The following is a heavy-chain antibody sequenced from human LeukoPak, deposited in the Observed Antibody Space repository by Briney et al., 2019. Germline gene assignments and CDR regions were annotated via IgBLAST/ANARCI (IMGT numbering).Heavy chain of an antibody. CDR2: ITSSSSYI. V-gene: IGHV3-21*06. CDR1: GFTFSSYN. Sequence: GGSLRLSCAASGFTFSSYNMNWVRPAPGKGPEWVSSITSSSSYIYYADSVKGRFTISRDNAKNSLYLQMDSLRVEDTAVYYCARDPYSGSYGPYYYYYMDVWGEGTTVTISS. D-gene: IGHD1-26*01. J-gene: IGHJ6*03. CDR3: ARDPYSGSYGPYYYYYMDV.